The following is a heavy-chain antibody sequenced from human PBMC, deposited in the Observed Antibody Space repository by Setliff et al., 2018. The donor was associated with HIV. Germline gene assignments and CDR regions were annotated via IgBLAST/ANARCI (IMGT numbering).Heavy chain of an antibody. CDR1: GASISSHY. CDR2: IYSSGST. D-gene: IGHD3-10*01. CDR3: ARNRVPSSL. Sequence: PSETLSLTCTVSGASISSHYWTWIRQPPGKGLEWIGSIYSSGSTNYNPSLKSRLTISLDTSENQLSLKFNSVIAADTAVYYCARNRVPSSLWGQGTLVTVSS. V-gene: IGHV4-59*11. J-gene: IGHJ4*02.